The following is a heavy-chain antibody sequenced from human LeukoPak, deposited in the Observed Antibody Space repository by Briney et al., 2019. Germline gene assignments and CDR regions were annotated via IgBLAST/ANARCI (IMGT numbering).Heavy chain of an antibody. V-gene: IGHV1-69*05. CDR2: IIPIFGTA. D-gene: IGHD3-16*02. Sequence: SVKVSCKASGGTFSSHAISWVRQAPGQGLEWMGGIIPIFGTANYAQKFQGRVTITTDEFTSTAYMELSSLRSEDTAVYYCARDYGDYVWGSYRSWGQGTLVTVSS. CDR1: GGTFSSHA. CDR3: ARDYGDYVWGSYRS. J-gene: IGHJ4*02.